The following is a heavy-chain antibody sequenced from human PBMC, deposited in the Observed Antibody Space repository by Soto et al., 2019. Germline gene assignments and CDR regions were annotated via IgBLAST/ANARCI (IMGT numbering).Heavy chain of an antibody. CDR1: GCIFNSYP. D-gene: IGHD3-10*01. Sequence: SVKVSCKASGCIFNSYPFSWVRQAPGQGLEWMGGIIPVFGIPNYAHKFQGRVAITADESTSTVHMELLSLISDDTAVYYCATVLEFTDGNISPFHYWGQGTMVTVSS. CDR2: IIPVFGIP. V-gene: IGHV1-69*13. J-gene: IGHJ4*02. CDR3: ATVLEFTDGNISPFHY.